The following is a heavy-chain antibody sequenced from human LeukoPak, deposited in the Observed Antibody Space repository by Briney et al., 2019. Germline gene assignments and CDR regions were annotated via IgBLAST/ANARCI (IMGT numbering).Heavy chain of an antibody. J-gene: IGHJ4*02. V-gene: IGHV1-2*02. Sequence: EASVKVSCKASGYTFTGYYMHWVRQAPGQGLEWMGWINPNSGGTNYAQKFQGRVTMTRDTSISTAYMELSRLRSDDTAVYYCARVKIVVVPAATNFDYWGQGTLVTVSS. CDR2: INPNSGGT. CDR1: GYTFTGYY. CDR3: ARVKIVVVPAATNFDY. D-gene: IGHD2-2*01.